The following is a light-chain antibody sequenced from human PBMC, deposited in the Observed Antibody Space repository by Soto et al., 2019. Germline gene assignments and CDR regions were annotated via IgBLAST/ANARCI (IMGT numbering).Light chain of an antibody. V-gene: IGKV3-20*01. CDR1: HSVSNNY. Sequence: EIVLTQSPGTLSLSPGERATLSGRASHSVSNNYLAWYHQKPGQTPRLLIYGASNRATGIPDRFSGSGSGTALTLTIRRLEHEAFAVYYCRKYGRSGTFGQGTKVDIK. J-gene: IGKJ1*01. CDR2: GAS. CDR3: RKYGRSGT.